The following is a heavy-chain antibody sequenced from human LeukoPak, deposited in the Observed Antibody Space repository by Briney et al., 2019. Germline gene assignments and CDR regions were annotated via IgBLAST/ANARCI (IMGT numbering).Heavy chain of an antibody. D-gene: IGHD2-15*01. J-gene: IGHJ4*02. CDR2: ISYDGNNK. CDR1: GSTFSSYA. Sequence: GGSLRLSCAASGSTFSSYAMHWVRQAPGKGLEWVAVISYDGNNKYYADSVKGRFTISRDNSKNTLYLQMNSLRAEDTAVYSCARGPLGYCSGSTCSNFDYWGQGTLVTVSS. V-gene: IGHV3-30-3*01. CDR3: ARGPLGYCSGSTCSNFDY.